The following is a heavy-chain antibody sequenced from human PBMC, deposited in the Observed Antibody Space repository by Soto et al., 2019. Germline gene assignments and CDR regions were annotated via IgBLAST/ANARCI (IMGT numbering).Heavy chain of an antibody. CDR1: GYIFVNYG. J-gene: IGHJ4*02. D-gene: IGHD3-22*01. Sequence: SVKVSCKASGYIFVNYGIAWVRQAPGQGLEWMGWISPILGIANYAQKFQGRVTITADKSTSTAYMELSSLRSEDTAVYYCARDPDLDYYDSSGYYDYWVQGTLVTVSS. CDR2: ISPILGIA. V-gene: IGHV1-69*10. CDR3: ARDPDLDYYDSSGYYDY.